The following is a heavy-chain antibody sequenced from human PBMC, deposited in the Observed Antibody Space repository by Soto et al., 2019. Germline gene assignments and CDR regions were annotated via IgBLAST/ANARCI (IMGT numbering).Heavy chain of an antibody. D-gene: IGHD4-17*01. J-gene: IGHJ5*02. Sequence: SVKLSCRVSGSTFSSYAISWVRQSPGQGLEWMGGIIPIFGTANYAQKFQGRVTITADKSTSTAYMELSSLRSEDPAVYYCARATTVVPRYNWFVHWGQGTLVTVFS. V-gene: IGHV1-69*06. CDR3: ARATTVVPRYNWFVH. CDR2: IIPIFGTA. CDR1: GSTFSSYA.